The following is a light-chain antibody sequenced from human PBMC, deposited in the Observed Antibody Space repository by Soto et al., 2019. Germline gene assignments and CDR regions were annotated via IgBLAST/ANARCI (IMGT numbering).Light chain of an antibody. V-gene: IGLV4-69*01. Sequence: QSVLTQSPSASASLGASVKLTCTLSSGHSSYAIAWHQQQPEKGPRYLMKVNSDGSHSKGDGIPDRFSGSSSGAERYLTISSLHSEDEADYYCQTWGTGIVVFGGGTKVTVL. CDR2: VNSDGSH. J-gene: IGLJ2*01. CDR3: QTWGTGIVV. CDR1: SGHSSYA.